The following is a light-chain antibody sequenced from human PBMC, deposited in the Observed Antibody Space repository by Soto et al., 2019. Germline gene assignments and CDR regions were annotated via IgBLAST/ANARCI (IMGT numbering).Light chain of an antibody. V-gene: IGKV2-30*02. J-gene: IGKJ1*01. CDR2: NVS. CDR3: MQATRWPWT. Sequence: DVVMTQSPLSLPVTLGQPASISCTSSQSLAHSDGNTYLNWFRQRPGQSPRRLIYNVSNRESGVPDRFIGSGSGTDFTLRISRVEAEDVGVYYCMQATRWPWTFGQGTKVEIK. CDR1: QSLAHSDGNTY.